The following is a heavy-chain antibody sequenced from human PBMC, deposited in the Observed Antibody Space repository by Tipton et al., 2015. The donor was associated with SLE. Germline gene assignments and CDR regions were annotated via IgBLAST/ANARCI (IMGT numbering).Heavy chain of an antibody. CDR2: IYYSGST. CDR3: ARAKQLVLFDY. CDR1: GGSISSYY. D-gene: IGHD6-13*01. J-gene: IGHJ4*02. V-gene: IGHV4-39*07. Sequence: LRLSCTVSGGSISSYYWGWIRQPPGKGLEWIGSIYYSGSTYYNPSLKSRVTISVDTSKNQFSLKLSSVTAADTAVYYCARAKQLVLFDYWGQGTLVTVSS.